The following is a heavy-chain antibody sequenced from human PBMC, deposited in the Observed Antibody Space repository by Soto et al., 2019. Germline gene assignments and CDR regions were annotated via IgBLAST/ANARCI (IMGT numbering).Heavy chain of an antibody. CDR1: GFTFSDYY. J-gene: IGHJ6*02. V-gene: IGHV3-11*03. D-gene: IGHD3-9*01. CDR3: ARIPVYDILTGHTFIDYYYYGMDV. Sequence: PGGSLRLSCAASGFTFSDYYMSWIRQAPGKGLEWVSYISSSSSYTNYADSVKGRFTISRDNAKNSLYLQMNSLRAEDTAVYYCARIPVYDILTGHTFIDYYYYGMDVWGQGTTVTVSS. CDR2: ISSSSSYT.